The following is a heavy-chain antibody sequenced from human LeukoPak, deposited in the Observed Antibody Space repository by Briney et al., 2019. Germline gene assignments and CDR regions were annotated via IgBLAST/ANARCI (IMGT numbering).Heavy chain of an antibody. J-gene: IGHJ6*03. CDR1: GYTFTNFY. V-gene: IGHV1-46*04. CDR3: ARGSYYYMDV. CDR2: NNPNDGST. Sequence: ASVKVSCKASGYTFTNFYMHWVRQAPGQGLEWMGMNNPNDGSTSYAQRLRGRVTMTRDTSTSTFYMELSTLRYEDTAIYYCARGSYYYMDVWGKGTTVTISS.